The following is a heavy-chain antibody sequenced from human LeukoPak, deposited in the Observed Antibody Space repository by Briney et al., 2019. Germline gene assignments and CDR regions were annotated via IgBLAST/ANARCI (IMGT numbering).Heavy chain of an antibody. J-gene: IGHJ5*02. V-gene: IGHV4-34*01. CDR1: GGSFSGYY. Sequence: SETLSLTCAVYGGSFSGYYWSWIRQPPGKGLEWIGEINHSGSTNYNPSLKSRVTISVDTSKNQFSLKLSSVTAADTAVYYCARGCRGYCDSSGHVPMNWFDPWGQGTLVTVSS. CDR2: INHSGST. CDR3: ARGCRGYCDSSGHVPMNWFDP. D-gene: IGHD3-22*01.